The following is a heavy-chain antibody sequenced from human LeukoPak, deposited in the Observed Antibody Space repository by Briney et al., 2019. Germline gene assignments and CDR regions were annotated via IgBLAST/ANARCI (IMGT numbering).Heavy chain of an antibody. CDR3: ARCSSGTRSGWSTFDY. J-gene: IGHJ4*02. D-gene: IGHD6-19*01. V-gene: IGHV1-2*02. CDR2: INPSSGAT. CDR1: GYTFTCYY. Sequence: GPSVNVSCTASGYTFTCYYMPWVRQAPGQGLDWMGWINPSSGATNYAQHFQGRVTMTRDTSISTAYMELSRLRSDDTAVYYCARCSSGTRSGWSTFDYWGQGTLVTVSS.